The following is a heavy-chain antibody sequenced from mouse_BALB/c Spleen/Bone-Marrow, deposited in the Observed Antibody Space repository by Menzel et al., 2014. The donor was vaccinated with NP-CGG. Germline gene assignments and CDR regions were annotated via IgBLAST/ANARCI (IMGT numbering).Heavy chain of an antibody. CDR3: VRHGYFGNYYYALDY. V-gene: IGHV10-1*02. CDR2: IRSKSNNYAT. J-gene: IGHJ4*01. D-gene: IGHD2-1*01. CDR1: GFTFNTYA. Sequence: EVQLQQSGGGLVQPKGSLKLSCAASGFTFNTYAMNWVRQAPGKGLEWVARIRSKSNNYATYYADSVKDRFTISRDDSQNMLYLQINNLKTEDTAMYYCVRHGYFGNYYYALDYWGQGTSVTVSS.